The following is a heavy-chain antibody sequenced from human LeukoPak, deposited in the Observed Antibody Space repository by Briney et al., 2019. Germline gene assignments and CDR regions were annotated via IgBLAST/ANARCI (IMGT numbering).Heavy chain of an antibody. J-gene: IGHJ5*02. Sequence: PGGSLRLSCAASGFTFSSYAMSWVRQAPGKGLEWVSVIYSGGDTYYYADSVKGRFTIARDNSKKTLYLQMSNLRVEDTAVYYCARVQFQWFDPWGQGTLVAVSS. CDR1: GFTFSSYA. V-gene: IGHV3-23*03. CDR2: IYSGGDT. CDR3: ARVQFQWFDP.